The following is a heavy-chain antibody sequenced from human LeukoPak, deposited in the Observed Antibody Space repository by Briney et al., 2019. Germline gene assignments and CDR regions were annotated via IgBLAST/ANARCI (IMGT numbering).Heavy chain of an antibody. J-gene: IGHJ5*02. CDR2: MYYSGST. CDR1: GGSISSGDYY. Sequence: PSETLSLTCTVSGGSISSGDYYWSWIRQPPGKGLEWIAYMYYSGSTYYNPSLKSRVTMSADTSKNQLSLKLSSVTAADTAVYYCARRYYYDSRTAPGGQETLVTVS. CDR3: ARRYYYDSRTAP. V-gene: IGHV4-30-4*01. D-gene: IGHD3-22*01.